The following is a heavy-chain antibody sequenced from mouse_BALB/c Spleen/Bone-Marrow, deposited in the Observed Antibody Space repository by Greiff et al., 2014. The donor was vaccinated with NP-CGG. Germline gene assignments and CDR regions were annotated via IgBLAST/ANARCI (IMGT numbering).Heavy chain of an antibody. V-gene: IGHV1S132*01. CDR3: AREGSRLRGYFDV. J-gene: IGHJ1*01. CDR2: IFPGTGTT. CDR1: GYTFTSYW. D-gene: IGHD1-1*01. Sequence: VQLQQSGAELVKPGASVKLSCKTSGYTFTSYWVQWVKQRPGHGLGWIGEIFPGTGTTYYNEKFKGKATLTIDTSSSTAYMQLSSLTSEDSAVYFCAREGSRLRGYFDVWGAGTTVTVSS.